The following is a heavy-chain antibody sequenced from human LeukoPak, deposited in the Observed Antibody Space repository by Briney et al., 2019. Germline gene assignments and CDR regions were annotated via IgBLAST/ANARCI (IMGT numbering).Heavy chain of an antibody. J-gene: IGHJ4*02. Sequence: GGSLRLSCAASGFTFSSYGMSWVRQAPGKGLEWVSAISGSGGSTYYADSVKGRFTISRDNSKNTLYLQMNSLRAEDTAVYYCAKGGPVWFGELFRYYFDYWGQGTLVTVSS. CDR3: AKGGPVWFGELFRYYFDY. V-gene: IGHV3-23*01. CDR1: GFTFSSYG. CDR2: ISGSGGST. D-gene: IGHD3-10*01.